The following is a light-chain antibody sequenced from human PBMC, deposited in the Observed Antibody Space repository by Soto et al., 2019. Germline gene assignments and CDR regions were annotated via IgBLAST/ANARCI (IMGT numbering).Light chain of an antibody. V-gene: IGKV1-5*03. CDR3: QQYNSYGT. Sequence: DIQLTQSPSTLSASVGDRVTITCRASHTTSSWLAWYQQKPGKARKLLIYEASSLESGVPSRFSGSGSGTEFTLTISSLQPDDFATYYCQQYNSYGTFGEGTKVDIK. J-gene: IGKJ4*01. CDR2: EAS. CDR1: HTTSSW.